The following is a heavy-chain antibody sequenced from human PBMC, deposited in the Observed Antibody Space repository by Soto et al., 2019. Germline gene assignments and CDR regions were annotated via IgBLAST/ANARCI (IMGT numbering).Heavy chain of an antibody. CDR1: GGTFSSYA. V-gene: IGHV1-69*01. Sequence: QVQLVQSGAEVKKPGSSVNVSCKASGGTFSSYAITWVRQAPGQGLEWMGGVIPIFGTANYAQKFQGTVTITADDNTSPAYMAQSSFGSEDTAVYSCAIDEPYDFGGGLYWCDPWGQGTLVVFCS. CDR3: AIDEPYDFGGGLYWCDP. D-gene: IGHD3-3*01. J-gene: IGHJ5*02. CDR2: VIPIFGTA.